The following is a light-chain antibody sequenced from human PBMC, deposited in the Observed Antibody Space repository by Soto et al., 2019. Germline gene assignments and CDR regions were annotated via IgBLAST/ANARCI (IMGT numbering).Light chain of an antibody. V-gene: IGKV1-39*01. CDR1: QSITSH. CDR2: AAS. CDR3: QQSYDTPRT. J-gene: IGKJ2*01. Sequence: DIQMTQSPSSLSASVGDRVTISCRASQSITSHLNWYQQKPGKAPKLLIYAASRLQSGVPSRFSGTGSETDFTLAISSLQPEDFATYYCQQSYDTPRTFGQGTKVEIK.